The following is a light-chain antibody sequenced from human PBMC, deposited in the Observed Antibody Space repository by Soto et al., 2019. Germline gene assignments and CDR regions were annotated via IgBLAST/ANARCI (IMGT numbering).Light chain of an antibody. V-gene: IGKV3-20*01. CDR2: GAS. J-gene: IGKJ2*01. CDR1: QSVSSNY. CDR3: QQYGTSLPYT. Sequence: EIVLTQSPGTLSLSPGERATLSCRASQSVSSNYLAWYQQKPAQAPRLLIYGASSTATSIPDRFSGSGSGTDFTFTISRLEPEDFAVYYCQQYGTSLPYTVGQGTKLEIK.